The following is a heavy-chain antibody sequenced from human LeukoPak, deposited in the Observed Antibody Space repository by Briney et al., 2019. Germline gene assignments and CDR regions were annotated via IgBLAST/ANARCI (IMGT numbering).Heavy chain of an antibody. CDR3: ASTHYDFWSGQYYYYGMDV. Sequence: SETLSLTCAVYGGSFSGYYWSWIRQPPGKGLEWIGEINHSGSTNYNPSLKSRVTISVDKSKNQFSLKLSSVTAADTAVYYRASTHYDFWSGQYYYYGMDVWGQGTTVTVSS. CDR1: GGSFSGYY. V-gene: IGHV4-34*01. CDR2: INHSGST. J-gene: IGHJ6*02. D-gene: IGHD3-3*01.